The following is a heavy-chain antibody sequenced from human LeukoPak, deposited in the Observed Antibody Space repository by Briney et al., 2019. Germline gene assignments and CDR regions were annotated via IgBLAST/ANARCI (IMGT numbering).Heavy chain of an antibody. J-gene: IGHJ4*02. CDR1: GGSISSSSYY. D-gene: IGHD3-22*01. Sequence: SETLSLTCTVSGGSISSSSYYWGWIRQPPGKGLEWIGSIYYSGSTYYNPSLKSRVTISVDTSKNQFSLKLISVTAADTAVYYCASWSRVVVTYYFDYWGQGTLVTVSS. CDR2: IYYSGST. V-gene: IGHV4-39*01. CDR3: ASWSRVVVTYYFDY.